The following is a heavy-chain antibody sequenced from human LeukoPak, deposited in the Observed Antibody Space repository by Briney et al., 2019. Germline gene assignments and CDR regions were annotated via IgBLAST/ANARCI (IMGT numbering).Heavy chain of an antibody. Sequence: SETLSLTCTVSGGSISSSSYYWGWIRQPPGKGLEWIGSIYYSGSTYYNPSLKSRVTTSVDTSKNQFSLKLSSVTAADTAVYYCARETFYDSSGYYYLPDAFDIWGQGTMVTVSS. J-gene: IGHJ3*02. D-gene: IGHD3-22*01. CDR1: GGSISSSSYY. CDR3: ARETFYDSSGYYYLPDAFDI. V-gene: IGHV4-39*07. CDR2: IYYSGST.